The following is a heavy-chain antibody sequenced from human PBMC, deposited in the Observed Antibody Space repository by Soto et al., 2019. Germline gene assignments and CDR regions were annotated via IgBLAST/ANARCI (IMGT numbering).Heavy chain of an antibody. CDR1: GFTFSSYG. Sequence: QVQLVESGGGVVQPGRSLRLSCAASGFTFSSYGMHWVRQAPGTGLEWVAVISYDGSNKYYADSVKGRFTISRDNSKNSLYLRMNSLIAEDTAVYYCAKGGFGGVIVTHFDYWGQGTLVTVS. CDR2: ISYDGSNK. CDR3: AKGGFGGVIVTHFDY. V-gene: IGHV3-30*18. J-gene: IGHJ4*02. D-gene: IGHD3-16*02.